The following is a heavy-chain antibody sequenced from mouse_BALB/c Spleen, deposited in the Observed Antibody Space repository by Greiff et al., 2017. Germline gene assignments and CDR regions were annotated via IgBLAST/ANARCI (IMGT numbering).Heavy chain of an antibody. CDR3: ARDANYYGSSYGYFDV. D-gene: IGHD1-1*01. CDR2: ISSGGST. Sequence: EVQVVESGGGLVKPGGSLKLSCAASGFTFSSYAMSWVRQTPEKRLEWVASISSGGSTYYPDSVKGRFTISRDNARNILYLQMSSLRSEDTAMYYCARDANYYGSSYGYFDVWGAGTTVTVSS. J-gene: IGHJ1*01. V-gene: IGHV5-6-5*01. CDR1: GFTFSSYA.